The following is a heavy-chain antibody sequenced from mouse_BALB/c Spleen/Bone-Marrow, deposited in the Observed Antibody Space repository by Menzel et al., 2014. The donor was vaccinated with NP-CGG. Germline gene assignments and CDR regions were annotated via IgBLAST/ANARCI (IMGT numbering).Heavy chain of an antibody. CDR1: GFNIKDYY. V-gene: IGHV14-4*02. D-gene: IGHD2-3*01. CDR3: NGGYYEAWFAY. Sequence: EVQLHQSGAELVRSGASVKLSCTASGFNIKDYYMHWVKQRPEQGLEWIGWIDPENGDTEYAPKFQGKATMTADTSSNTAYLQLSSLTSEDTAVYYCNGGYYEAWFAYWGQGTLVTVSA. CDR2: IDPENGDT. J-gene: IGHJ3*01.